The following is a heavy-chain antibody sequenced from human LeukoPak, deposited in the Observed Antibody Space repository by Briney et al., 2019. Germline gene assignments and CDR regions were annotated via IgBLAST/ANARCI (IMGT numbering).Heavy chain of an antibody. CDR2: IDHRGNT. J-gene: IGHJ4*02. CDR3: ARGYEPGY. CDR1: GDSISSTNW. V-gene: IGHV4-4*02. D-gene: IGHD5-12*01. Sequence: PSGTLSLTCAVSGDSISSTNWWNWVRQPPGKGLEWIAEIDHRGNTNYNPSLKSRVTISVDRSKNQFSLKLTSVTAADTAVYYCARGYEPGYWGQGTLVTVSA.